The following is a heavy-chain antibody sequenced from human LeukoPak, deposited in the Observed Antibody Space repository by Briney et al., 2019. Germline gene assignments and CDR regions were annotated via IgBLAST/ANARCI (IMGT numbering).Heavy chain of an antibody. CDR2: IIPIFGTA. D-gene: IGHD3-22*01. Sequence: SVKVSCKASGYTFSSYAISWVRQAPGQGLEWMGGIIPIFGTANYAQKFQGRVTITADESTSTAYMELSSLRSEDTAVYYCARAPHYYDSSGYYGPGYYYYGMDVWGQGTTVTVSS. J-gene: IGHJ6*02. CDR3: ARAPHYYDSSGYYGPGYYYYGMDV. CDR1: GYTFSSYA. V-gene: IGHV1-69*01.